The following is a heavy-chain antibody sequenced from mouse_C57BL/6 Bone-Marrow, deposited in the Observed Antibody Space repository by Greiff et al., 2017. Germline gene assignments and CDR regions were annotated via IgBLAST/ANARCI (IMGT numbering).Heavy chain of an antibody. CDR3: ARPYYSNYWYCDV. CDR1: GYTFTSYW. J-gene: IGHJ1*03. V-gene: IGHV1-55*01. D-gene: IGHD2-5*01. CDR2: IYPGSGST. Sequence: QVQLKESGAELVKPGASVKMSCKASGYTFTSYWITWVKQRPGQGLEWIGDIYPGSGSTNYNEKFKSKATLTVDTSSSTAYMQLSSLTSEDSAVYYCARPYYSNYWYCDVWGRGTAVTVSS.